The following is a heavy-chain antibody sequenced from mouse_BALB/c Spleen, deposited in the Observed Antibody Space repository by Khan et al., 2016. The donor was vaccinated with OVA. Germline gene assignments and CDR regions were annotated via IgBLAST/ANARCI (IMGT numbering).Heavy chain of an antibody. CDR2: INSDGDYT. V-gene: IGHV5-9-3*01. Sequence: EVQGVESGGGLVKPGGSLKLSCAASGFTFSTFAMSWVRQTPEKRLEWVATINSDGDYTYYPDNVTGRFTISRDNAKNTLYLQINSLRSEDTAMYYCARSPYGNFAYWGQGTLVTVSA. J-gene: IGHJ3*01. D-gene: IGHD2-1*01. CDR1: GFTFSTFA. CDR3: ARSPYGNFAY.